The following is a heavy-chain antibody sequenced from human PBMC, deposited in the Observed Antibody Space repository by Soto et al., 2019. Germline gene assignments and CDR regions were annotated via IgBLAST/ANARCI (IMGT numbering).Heavy chain of an antibody. J-gene: IGHJ6*02. CDR2: IHVSGST. V-gene: IGHV4-61*01. CDR3: ARDGHGMDV. CDR1: CGSVISGSYH. Sequence: SETLSLTGTVSCGSVISGSYHWTWIRQPPGKGLEWIGYIHVSGSTNDNPSLKGRVTMSIDTSKNQFSLKLSSVTAADAAVYYCARDGHGMDVWGQGTKVTVS.